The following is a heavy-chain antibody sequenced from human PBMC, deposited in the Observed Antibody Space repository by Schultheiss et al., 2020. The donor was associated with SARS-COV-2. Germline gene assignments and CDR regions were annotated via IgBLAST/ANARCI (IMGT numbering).Heavy chain of an antibody. D-gene: IGHD2-2*02. CDR2: ISSSSSYI. J-gene: IGHJ5*02. Sequence: GGSLRLSCAASGFTFSSYAMSWVRQAPGKGLEWVSSISSSSSYIYYADSVKGRFTISRDNAKNSLYLQMNSLRAEDTAVYYCARGSSTSCYTCWFDPWGQGTLVTVSS. CDR3: ARGSSTSCYTCWFDP. V-gene: IGHV3-21*01. CDR1: GFTFSSYA.